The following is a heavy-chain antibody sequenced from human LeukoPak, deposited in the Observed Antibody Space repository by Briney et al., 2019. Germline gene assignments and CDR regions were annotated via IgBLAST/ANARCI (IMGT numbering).Heavy chain of an antibody. J-gene: IGHJ4*02. CDR1: GFTFSSYS. D-gene: IGHD4-17*01. V-gene: IGHV3-21*01. CDR3: AKDRGIYYGDYYGY. Sequence: GGSLRLSCAASGFTFSSYSMNWVRQAPGKGLEWVSSISSSSSYIYYADSVKGRFTISRDNANNSLYLQMNSLRAEDTAVYYCAKDRGIYYGDYYGYWGQGTLVTVSS. CDR2: ISSSSSYI.